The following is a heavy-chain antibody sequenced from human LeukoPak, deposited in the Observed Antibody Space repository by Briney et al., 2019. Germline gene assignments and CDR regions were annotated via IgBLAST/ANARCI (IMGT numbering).Heavy chain of an antibody. CDR1: GFTFSSYG. CDR3: ARIAGWSPYYYYYYMDV. D-gene: IGHD2-15*01. Sequence: GGSLRLSCAASGFTFSSYGLTWVRQAPGKGLEWVSAISGSDGRIYYADSVKGRFTISRDNSKNTLYLQMSSLRAEDTAVYYCARIAGWSPYYYYYYMDVWGKGTTVTVSS. CDR2: ISGSDGRI. J-gene: IGHJ6*03. V-gene: IGHV3-23*01.